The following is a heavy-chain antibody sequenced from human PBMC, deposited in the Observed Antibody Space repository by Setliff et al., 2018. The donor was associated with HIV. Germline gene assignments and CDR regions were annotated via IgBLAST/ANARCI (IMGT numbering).Heavy chain of an antibody. Sequence: PSETLSLTCTVSGDSISTDYWTWIRQPPGKGLEWIGYIYNSASTSYNPSLKSRVTISVDTSENQFALKLSSVTAADTAVYYCARHSPSDYWGQGTLVTVSS. J-gene: IGHJ4*02. V-gene: IGHV4-59*08. CDR2: IYNSAST. CDR1: GDSISTDY. CDR3: ARHSPSDY.